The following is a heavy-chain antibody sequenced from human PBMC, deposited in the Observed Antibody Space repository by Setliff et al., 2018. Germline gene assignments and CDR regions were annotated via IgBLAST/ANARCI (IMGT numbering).Heavy chain of an antibody. D-gene: IGHD3-10*01. Sequence: GASVKVSCKASGYTFTSYAMNWVRQAPGQGLEWMGWINAANGNTKYSQKFQGRVTITRDTSASTAYMELSSLRSEDTAVYYCAGSITMVRGGGMDVWGQGTTVTVSS. CDR1: GYTFTSYA. J-gene: IGHJ6*02. CDR2: INAANGNT. V-gene: IGHV1-3*01. CDR3: AGSITMVRGGGMDV.